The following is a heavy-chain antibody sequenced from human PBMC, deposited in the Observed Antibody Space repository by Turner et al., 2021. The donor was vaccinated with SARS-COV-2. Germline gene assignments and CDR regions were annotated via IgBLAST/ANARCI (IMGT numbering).Heavy chain of an antibody. CDR1: GFTFSSYG. V-gene: IGHV3-33*01. CDR2: IWYDGSNK. CDR3: ARDGSGYYDSSGYFDH. J-gene: IGHJ4*02. D-gene: IGHD3-22*01. Sequence: QVQLVESGGGVVKPGRSLRLSCAASGFTFSSYGMNWVRQAPGKGLEWVAVIWYDGSNKYYADSVKGRFTISRDNSKNTLYLQMNSLRAEDTAVYYCARDGSGYYDSSGYFDHWGQGTLVTVSS.